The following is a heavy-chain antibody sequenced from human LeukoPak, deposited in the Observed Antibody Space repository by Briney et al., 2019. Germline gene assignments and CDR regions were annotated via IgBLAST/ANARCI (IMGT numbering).Heavy chain of an antibody. V-gene: IGHV3-23*01. CDR2: TSGSGGST. CDR1: GFTFSSYA. D-gene: IGHD2-15*01. CDR3: AKNGGSQCYSHLDS. J-gene: IGHJ4*02. Sequence: GGSLRLSCAASGFTFSSYAMSWVRQAPGKGLEWISGTSGSGGSTYYAGSVKGRFTISRDNSKNTLYLQMNSLRVEDTAVYYCAKNGGSQCYSHLDSWGQGTLVTVSS.